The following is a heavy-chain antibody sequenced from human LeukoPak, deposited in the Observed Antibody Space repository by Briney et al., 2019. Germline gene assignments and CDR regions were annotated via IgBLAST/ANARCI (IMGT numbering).Heavy chain of an antibody. J-gene: IGHJ4*02. Sequence: SETLSLTCAVYGGSFSGYYWSWIRQPPGKGLEWIGEINHSGSTNYNPSLKSRVTISVDTSKNQFSLKLSSVTAADTAVYYCARPPISQSSSSSHYYFDYWGQGTLVTVSS. CDR2: INHSGST. V-gene: IGHV4-34*01. CDR3: ARPPISQSSSSSHYYFDY. D-gene: IGHD6-6*01. CDR1: GGSFSGYY.